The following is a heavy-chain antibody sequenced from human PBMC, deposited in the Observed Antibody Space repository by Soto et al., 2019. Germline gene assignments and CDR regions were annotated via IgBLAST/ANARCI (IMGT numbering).Heavy chain of an antibody. CDR3: AGDHPVQLGRLFGY. Sequence: EVQLVESGGGLVKPGGSLRLSCAASGFTFSSYSMNWVRQAPGKGLEWVSSISSSSSYIYYAESVKGRFTISIDNAKNSLYLQMNGLRAEDTAVYDCAGDHPVQLGRLFGYWGQGTLVTVSS. CDR1: GFTFSSYS. D-gene: IGHD1-1*01. J-gene: IGHJ4*02. CDR2: ISSSSSYI. V-gene: IGHV3-21*01.